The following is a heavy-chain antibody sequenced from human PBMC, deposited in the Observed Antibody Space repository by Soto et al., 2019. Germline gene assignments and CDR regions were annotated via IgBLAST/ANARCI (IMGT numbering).Heavy chain of an antibody. D-gene: IGHD3-16*01. V-gene: IGHV4-34*01. J-gene: IGHJ5*02. CDR2: INHSGST. Sequence: QVQLQQWGAGLLKPSETLSLTCAVYGGSFSGYYWSWIRQPPGKGLEWIGEINHSGSTNYNPSLKSRVTISVDTSKNQFSLKLSSVTAADTAVYYCASTFGGYVGNWFDPWGQGTLVTVSS. CDR1: GGSFSGYY. CDR3: ASTFGGYVGNWFDP.